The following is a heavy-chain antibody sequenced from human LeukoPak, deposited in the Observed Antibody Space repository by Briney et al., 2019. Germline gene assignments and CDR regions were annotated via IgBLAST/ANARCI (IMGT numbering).Heavy chain of an antibody. V-gene: IGHV3-74*01. CDR1: GFTFSRYW. CDR2: ISSDGSST. D-gene: IGHD3-16*01. Sequence: PGGSLRLSCAASGFTFSRYWMHWVRQAPGRGLVWVSRISSDGSSTIYADSVKGRFTISRDNAKNTLYLQMNSLRAEDTAVYYCARDWGGYGPTSHEYWGQGTLVTVSS. J-gene: IGHJ4*02. CDR3: ARDWGGYGPTSHEY.